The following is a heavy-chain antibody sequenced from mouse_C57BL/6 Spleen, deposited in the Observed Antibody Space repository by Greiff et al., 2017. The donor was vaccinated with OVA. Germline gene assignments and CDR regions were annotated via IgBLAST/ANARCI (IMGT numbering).Heavy chain of an antibody. CDR2: ISSGSSTI. D-gene: IGHD4-1*01. Sequence: DVMLVESGGGLVKPGGSLKLSCAASGFTFSDYGMHWVRQAPEKGLEWVAYISSGSSTISYADTVKGRFTISRDNAKNTLFLQMTSLRSEDTAMYYCARPSVGLWYFDVWGTGTTVTVSS. V-gene: IGHV5-17*01. CDR1: GFTFSDYG. J-gene: IGHJ1*03. CDR3: ARPSVGLWYFDV.